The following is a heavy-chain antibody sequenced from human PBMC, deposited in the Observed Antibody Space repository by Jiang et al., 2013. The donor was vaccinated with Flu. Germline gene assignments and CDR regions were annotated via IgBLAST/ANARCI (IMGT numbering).Heavy chain of an antibody. CDR2: INFNSGGT. D-gene: IGHD5-18*01. Sequence: EVKKPGASVKVSCQASGYTFTGYYIHWVRQAPGQGLEWMGWINFNSGGTNSAEKFQGRVTMTRDTSISTAYMELSRLRSDDTAVYYCARTLDTAMISDNYWGQGTLVT. J-gene: IGHJ4*02. CDR1: GYTFTGYY. V-gene: IGHV1-2*02. CDR3: ARTLDTAMISDNY.